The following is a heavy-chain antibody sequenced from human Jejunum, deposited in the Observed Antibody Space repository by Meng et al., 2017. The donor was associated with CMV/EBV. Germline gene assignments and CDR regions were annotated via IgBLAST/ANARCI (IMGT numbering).Heavy chain of an antibody. CDR2: VSGSGGST. Sequence: TFSSYTMSWVRQAPGQGLEWVSAVSGSGGSTNYADSVKGRFTISRDNSKSTLYLQLNNLRAGDTAVYYCAPVGGWGTGTPTALVTWGQGARVTVSS. D-gene: IGHD2-8*02. CDR3: APVGGWGTGTPTALVT. V-gene: IGHV3-23*01. CDR1: TFSSYT. J-gene: IGHJ5*02.